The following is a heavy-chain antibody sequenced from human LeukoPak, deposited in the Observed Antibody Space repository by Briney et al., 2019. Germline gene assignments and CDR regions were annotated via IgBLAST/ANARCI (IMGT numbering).Heavy chain of an antibody. J-gene: IGHJ4*02. Sequence: ASVKVSCKASGGTFSSYAISWVRQAPGQGLEWMGRINPSSGGTNYAQKFQGRVTMTRDTSISTAYMELSRLRSDDTAVYYCARGTITMVRGVITRWGQGTLVTVSS. CDR3: ARGTITMVRGVITR. D-gene: IGHD3-10*01. V-gene: IGHV1-2*06. CDR1: GGTFSSYA. CDR2: INPSSGGT.